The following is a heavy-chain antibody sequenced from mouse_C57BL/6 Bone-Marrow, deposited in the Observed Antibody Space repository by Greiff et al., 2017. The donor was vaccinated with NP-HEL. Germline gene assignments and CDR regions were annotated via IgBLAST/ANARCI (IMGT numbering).Heavy chain of an antibody. CDR2: ISDGGSYT. CDR1: GFTFSSYA. D-gene: IGHD4-1*01. J-gene: IGHJ1*03. V-gene: IGHV5-4*01. CDR3: AREGTGHYWYFDV. Sequence: EVHLVESGGGLVKPGGSLKLSCAASGFTFSSYAMSWVRQTPEKRLEWVATISDGGSYTYYPDNVKGRFTISRDNAKNNLYLQMSHLKSEDTAMYYCAREGTGHYWYFDVWGTGTTVTVSS.